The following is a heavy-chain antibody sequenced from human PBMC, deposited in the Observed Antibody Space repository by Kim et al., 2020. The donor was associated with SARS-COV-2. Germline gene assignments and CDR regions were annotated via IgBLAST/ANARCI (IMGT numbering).Heavy chain of an antibody. J-gene: IGHJ4*02. Sequence: YYAESVKGRFTMPRDNAKNSLYLEMNSLRAEDTAIYYCASLDSAQVPGVFWGQGTLVTVSS. D-gene: IGHD3-10*01. CDR3: ASLDSAQVPGVF. V-gene: IGHV3-7*03.